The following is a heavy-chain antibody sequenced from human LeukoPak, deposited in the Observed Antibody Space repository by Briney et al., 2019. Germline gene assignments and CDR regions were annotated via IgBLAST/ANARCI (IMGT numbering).Heavy chain of an antibody. Sequence: GGSLRLSCAASGFTVSSNYMSWVRQAPGKGLEWVSVIYSGGSTYYADSVKGRFTISSHNSKNTLYLQMNSLRAEDTAVYYCAGKNLVYSSSWDFDYWGQGTLVTVSS. D-gene: IGHD6-13*01. J-gene: IGHJ4*02. V-gene: IGHV3-53*04. CDR2: IYSGGST. CDR1: GFTVSSNY. CDR3: AGKNLVYSSSWDFDY.